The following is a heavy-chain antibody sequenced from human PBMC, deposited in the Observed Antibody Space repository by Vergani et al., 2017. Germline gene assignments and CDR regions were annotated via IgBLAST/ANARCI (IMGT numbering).Heavy chain of an antibody. J-gene: IGHJ4*02. D-gene: IGHD3-3*01. CDR3: ARGAYYDFWSGYFDY. Sequence: QVQLQESGPGLVKPSETLSLTCTVSNDSVSNTFYYWGWIRQTPGKGLEWLGSIYYSGSTNYNPSLKSRVTISVDTSKNQFSLKLSSVTAADTAVYYCARGAYYDFWSGYFDYWGQGTLVTVSS. CDR2: IYYSGST. V-gene: IGHV4-39*07. CDR1: NDSVSNTFYY.